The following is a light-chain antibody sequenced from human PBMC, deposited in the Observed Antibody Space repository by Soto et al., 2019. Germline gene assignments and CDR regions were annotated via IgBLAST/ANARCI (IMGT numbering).Light chain of an antibody. CDR2: EVS. J-gene: IGLJ3*02. Sequence: QSALTQPASVSGSPGQSITISCTGTSSDVGGYNFVSWYQQHPGKAPKLLIYEVSYRPSGVSNRFSGSKSGNTASLTIFGLQAEDEGDYYCSSYTSSSSRVFGGGPKLTVL. V-gene: IGLV2-14*01. CDR3: SSYTSSSSRV. CDR1: SSDVGGYNF.